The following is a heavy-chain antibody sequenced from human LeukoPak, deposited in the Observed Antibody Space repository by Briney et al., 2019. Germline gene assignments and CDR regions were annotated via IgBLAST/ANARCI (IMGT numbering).Heavy chain of an antibody. J-gene: IGHJ4*02. CDR3: ARGWYGSGTWGFDY. CDR2: IYMSGST. D-gene: IGHD3-10*01. V-gene: IGHV4-61*02. CDR1: GGSINSGSYD. Sequence: SETLSLTCTVSGGSINSGSYDWSWIRQPAGRGLEWIGRIYMSGSTDYNPSLKSRVTISVDRSKNQFSLKLSSVTAADTAVYYCARGWYGSGTWGFDYWGQGTLVTVSS.